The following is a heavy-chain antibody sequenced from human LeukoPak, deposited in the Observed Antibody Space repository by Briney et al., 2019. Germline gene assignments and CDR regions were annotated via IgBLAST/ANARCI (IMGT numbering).Heavy chain of an antibody. D-gene: IGHD2-8*01. CDR2: ISTSGDTI. CDR3: ARGANGVWVFDY. J-gene: IGHJ4*02. Sequence: PGGSLRLSCAASGFTYSDYYMTWVRQAPGKGLEWLSPISTSGDTIYDADSVKGRFTISRDNAKKSLYLQMNSLRAEDTAVYYCARGANGVWVFDYWGQGTLVTVSS. V-gene: IGHV3-11*01. CDR1: GFTYSDYY.